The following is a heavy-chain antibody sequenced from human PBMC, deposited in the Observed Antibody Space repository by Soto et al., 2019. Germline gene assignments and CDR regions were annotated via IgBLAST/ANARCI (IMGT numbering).Heavy chain of an antibody. D-gene: IGHD3-3*01. CDR1: GDSISGSY. Sequence: PSETLSLTCTVSGDSISGSYWSWIRQPPGKGLEWIGDTYYTVNTNYNPSRKSRVTISVDMSKNQFSLRLSSVTAADTAVYYCAGHGGYDFWSGSLDPWGQGTLVTVSS. CDR2: TYYTVNT. J-gene: IGHJ5*02. CDR3: AGHGGYDFWSGSLDP. V-gene: IGHV4-59*01.